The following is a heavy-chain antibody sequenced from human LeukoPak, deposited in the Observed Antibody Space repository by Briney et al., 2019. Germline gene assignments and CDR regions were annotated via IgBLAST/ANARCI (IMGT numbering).Heavy chain of an antibody. V-gene: IGHV3-7*01. J-gene: IGHJ4*02. D-gene: IGHD5-12*01. CDR2: IKQDGSEK. CDR3: ARDPLKWLRSEYYFDY. Sequence: GGSLRLSCAAPGFTFSSYWMSWVRQAPGKGLEWVANIKQDGSEKYYVDSVKGRFTISRDNAKNSPYLQMNSLRAEDTAVYYCARDPLKWLRSEYYFDYWGQGTLVTVSS. CDR1: GFTFSSYW.